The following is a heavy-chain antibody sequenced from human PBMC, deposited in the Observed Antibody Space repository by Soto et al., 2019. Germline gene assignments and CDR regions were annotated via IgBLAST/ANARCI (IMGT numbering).Heavy chain of an antibody. CDR3: ASTSGEEKRLLWFGELLYGGMDV. CDR1: GYTFTSYG. J-gene: IGHJ6*02. V-gene: IGHV1-18*01. CDR2: ISAYNDNT. D-gene: IGHD3-10*01. Sequence: ASVKVSCKASGYTFTSYGISWVRQAPGQGLEWMGWISAYNDNTNYAQKLQGRVTMTTDTSTSTAYMELRSLRSDDTAVYYCASTSGEEKRLLWFGELLYGGMDVWGQGTTVTVSS.